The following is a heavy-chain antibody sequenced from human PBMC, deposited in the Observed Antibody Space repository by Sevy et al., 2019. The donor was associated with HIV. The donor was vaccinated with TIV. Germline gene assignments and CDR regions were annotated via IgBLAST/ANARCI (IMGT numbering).Heavy chain of an antibody. D-gene: IGHD3-9*01. Sequence: GGSLRLSCAASGFTFSSYGMHWVRQAPGKGLEWVAVISYDGSNKYYADSVKGRFTISRDNSKNTLYLQMNSLRAEDTAGYSCAKDSPPQLRYFDWFLDPWGQGTLVTVSS. CDR3: AKDSPPQLRYFDWFLDP. CDR1: GFTFSSYG. J-gene: IGHJ5*02. V-gene: IGHV3-30*18. CDR2: ISYDGSNK.